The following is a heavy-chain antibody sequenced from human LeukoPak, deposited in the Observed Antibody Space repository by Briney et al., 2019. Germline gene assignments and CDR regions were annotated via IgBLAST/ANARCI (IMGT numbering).Heavy chain of an antibody. J-gene: IGHJ4*02. CDR2: IIPIFGTA. D-gene: IGHD3-3*01. Sequence: GSSVKVSRKASGGTFSSYTISWVRQAPGQALEWMGGIIPIFGTASYAQKFQGRVTITADESTSTAYMELSSLRSEVTAVYYCARRGDGYDFWSGYPYYFDYWGQGTLVTVSS. CDR3: ARRGDGYDFWSGYPYYFDY. V-gene: IGHV1-69*01. CDR1: GGTFSSYT.